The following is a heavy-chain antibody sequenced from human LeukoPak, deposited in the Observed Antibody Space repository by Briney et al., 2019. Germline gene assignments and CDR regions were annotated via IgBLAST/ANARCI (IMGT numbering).Heavy chain of an antibody. CDR3: ARTWFGESHNWFDP. J-gene: IGHJ5*02. CDR1: GFTVSSNY. V-gene: IGHV3-53*01. Sequence: PGGSLRLSCAASGFTVSSNYMSWVRQAPGKGLEWVSVIYSGGSTYYADSVKGGFSISRDNSKNTLYLQMNSLRAEDTAVYYCARTWFGESHNWFDPWGQGTLVTVSS. D-gene: IGHD3-10*01. CDR2: IYSGGST.